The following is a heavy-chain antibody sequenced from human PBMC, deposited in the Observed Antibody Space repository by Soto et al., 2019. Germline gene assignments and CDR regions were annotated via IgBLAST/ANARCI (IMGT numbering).Heavy chain of an antibody. Sequence: QVQPVQSGAEVKKPGSSVKVSCKASGGTFSSYGISWVRQAPGQELEWMGGIIPIFGTANYAQKFQGRVTITADESTSTAYMELSSLRSEDTAVYYCGGRRGEYCTNGVCSWFDPWRQGTLVTVSS. D-gene: IGHD2-8*01. CDR3: GGRRGEYCTNGVCSWFDP. CDR2: IIPIFGTA. J-gene: IGHJ5*02. CDR1: GGTFSSYG. V-gene: IGHV1-69*01.